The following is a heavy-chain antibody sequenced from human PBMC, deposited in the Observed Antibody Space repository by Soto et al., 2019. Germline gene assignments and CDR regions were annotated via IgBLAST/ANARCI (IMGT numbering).Heavy chain of an antibody. J-gene: IGHJ4*02. CDR2: IYPGASDT. CDR1: GYNFPTFW. Sequence: EVLLVQSGAEVKKPGESLTISCKGSGYNFPTFWIGWLRHMPGKGLEWMGIIYPGASDTTYSPSFEGQVTISADTSSSTAYLQWSSLKASETAIYYCARSVSSAYDFEFWGQGTLVTVSS. CDR3: ARSVSSAYDFEF. D-gene: IGHD3-16*01. V-gene: IGHV5-51*01.